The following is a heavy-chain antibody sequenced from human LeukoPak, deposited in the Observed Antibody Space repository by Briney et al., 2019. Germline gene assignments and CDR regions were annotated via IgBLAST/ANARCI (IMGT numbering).Heavy chain of an antibody. CDR2: ISTRSTYI. V-gene: IGHV3-21*01. CDR1: GFTFNSYN. J-gene: IGHJ5*02. Sequence: GGSLRLSCAASGFTFNSYNMNWVRQAPGKGLEWVSSISTRSTYIYYADSVKGRFTISRDNANNSLCLQMNSLSAEDTAVYYCARDWNWFDPWGQGTLVTVSS. CDR3: ARDWNWFDP.